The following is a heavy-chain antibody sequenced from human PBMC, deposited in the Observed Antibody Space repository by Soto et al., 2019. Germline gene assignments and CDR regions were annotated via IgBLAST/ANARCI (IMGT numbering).Heavy chain of an antibody. CDR2: INHCGST. J-gene: IGHJ4*02. Sequence: WTWIRQPPGKGLEWVGEINHCGSTNYNPSLTARVTISVDTSKNQFSLRLSSVTAADTAVYYCASARFDSWGQGILVTVSS. V-gene: IGHV4-34*01. CDR3: ASARFDS.